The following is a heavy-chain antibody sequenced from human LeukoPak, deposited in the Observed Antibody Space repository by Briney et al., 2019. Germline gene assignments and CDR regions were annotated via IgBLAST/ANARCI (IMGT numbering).Heavy chain of an antibody. Sequence: SSETLSLTCAVYGGSFSGYYWSWISQSPGKGLEWIGEIKHSGGTNYNPSLKRRVTLSVDRSKNQFSLKLSSVTAAVTAVYYCASYRVTGDFDSWGQGTLVTVSS. CDR2: IKHSGGT. J-gene: IGHJ4*02. CDR3: ASYRVTGDFDS. V-gene: IGHV4-34*01. D-gene: IGHD3-16*02. CDR1: GGSFSGYY.